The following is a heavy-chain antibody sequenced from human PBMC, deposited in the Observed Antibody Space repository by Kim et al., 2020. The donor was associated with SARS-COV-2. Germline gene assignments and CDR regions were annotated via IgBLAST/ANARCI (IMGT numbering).Heavy chain of an antibody. Sequence: SETLSLTCTVSGGSISSGGYYWSWIRQHPGKGLEWIGYIYYSGSTYYNPSLKSRVTISVDTSKNQFSLKLSSVTAADTAVYYCARGDYYGSGSYLVYWGQGTLVTVSS. J-gene: IGHJ4*02. CDR2: IYYSGST. CDR1: GGSISSGGYY. CDR3: ARGDYYGSGSYLVY. V-gene: IGHV4-31*03. D-gene: IGHD3-10*01.